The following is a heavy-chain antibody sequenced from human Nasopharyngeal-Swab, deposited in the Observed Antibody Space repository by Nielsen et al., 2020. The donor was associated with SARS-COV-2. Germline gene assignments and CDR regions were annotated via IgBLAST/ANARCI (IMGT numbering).Heavy chain of an antibody. CDR3: ARNVDTAMIYDS. D-gene: IGHD5-18*01. Sequence: SETLSLTCTVSGGSISSYYWSWIRQPAGKGLEWIGRIYTSGSTNYNPSLKSRVTISVDTSKNQFSLKVNSVTAADTAVYYCARNVDTAMIYDSWGQGTLVTVSS. CDR1: GGSISSYY. CDR2: IYTSGST. J-gene: IGHJ4*02. V-gene: IGHV4-4*07.